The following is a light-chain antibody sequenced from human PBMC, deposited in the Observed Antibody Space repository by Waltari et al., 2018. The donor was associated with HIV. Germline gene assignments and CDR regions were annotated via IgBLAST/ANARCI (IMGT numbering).Light chain of an antibody. CDR3: MIWHSSAWV. CDR1: SGINVGTYR. CDR2: YRSDSDK. Sequence: QAVLTQPASLSASPGASASLTCTLRSGINVGTYRIYWYQQKPGSPPRYLLRYRSDSDKEQGSGVPSRFAGSKDASANAGILRSSGLQSEDEADYYCMIWHSSAWVFGGGTKLTVL. J-gene: IGLJ3*02. V-gene: IGLV5-45*01.